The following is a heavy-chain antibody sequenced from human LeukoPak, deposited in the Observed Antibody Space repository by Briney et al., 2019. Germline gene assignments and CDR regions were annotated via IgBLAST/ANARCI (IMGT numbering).Heavy chain of an antibody. Sequence: GGSLRLSCAASGFTFDDYAMHWVRQAPGKGLEWVSGISWNSGSIGYADSVKGRFTISRDNAKNSLYLQMNSLRAEDTALYYCAKDISGTSGWYFDLWGRGTLVTVSS. J-gene: IGHJ2*01. D-gene: IGHD1-1*01. V-gene: IGHV3-9*01. CDR3: AKDISGTSGWYFDL. CDR2: ISWNSGSI. CDR1: GFTFDDYA.